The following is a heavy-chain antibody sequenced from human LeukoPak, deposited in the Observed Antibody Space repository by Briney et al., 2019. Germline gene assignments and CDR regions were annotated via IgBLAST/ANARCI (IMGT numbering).Heavy chain of an antibody. J-gene: IGHJ4*02. CDR3: ARAPSGYDPDFDY. CDR2: ISSSSYI. Sequence: GGSLRLSCAASGFTFSSYSMNWVRQAPGKGLEWVSSISSSSYIYYADSVKGRFTISRDNAKNSLYLQMNSLRAEDTAVYYCARAPSGYDPDFDYWGQGTLVTVSS. CDR1: GFTFSSYS. D-gene: IGHD5-12*01. V-gene: IGHV3-21*01.